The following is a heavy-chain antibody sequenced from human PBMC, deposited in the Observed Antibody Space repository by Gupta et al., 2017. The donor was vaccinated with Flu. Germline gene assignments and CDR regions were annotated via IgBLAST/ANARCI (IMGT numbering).Heavy chain of an antibody. CDR3: ARNRGWQQFDY. Sequence: EEQLVESGGGLVQSGGSLRLSCAASGFRFRDYWMDWVRQAPGKGLEWEANIAADDTVKNYADSVKGRFTISRDDAKDSLYLQMNSLRDEDTGIYYCARNRGWQQFDYWGQGALVTVSS. V-gene: IGHV3-7*01. J-gene: IGHJ4*02. D-gene: IGHD5-24*01. CDR2: IAADDTVK. CDR1: GFRFRDYW.